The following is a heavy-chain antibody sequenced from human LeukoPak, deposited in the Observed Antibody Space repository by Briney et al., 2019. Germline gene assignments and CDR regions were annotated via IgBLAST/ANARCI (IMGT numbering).Heavy chain of an antibody. CDR2: ISAQHGQT. D-gene: IGHD2-8*01. J-gene: IGHJ4*02. V-gene: IGHV1-18*01. CDR3: AGSLGDCTSNVCYLKY. CDR1: GYSENFYG. Sequence: GASVKNSCKTSGYSENFYGITWVREVAGQGLEWMGWISAQHGQTEYAPNSQDRVTMTTDTYTNTAYMELRSLRSDDTAVYYCAGSLGDCTSNVCYLKYWGQETLVTVSS.